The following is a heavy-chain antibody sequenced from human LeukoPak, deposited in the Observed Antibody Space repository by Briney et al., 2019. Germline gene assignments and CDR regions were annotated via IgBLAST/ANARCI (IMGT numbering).Heavy chain of an antibody. CDR2: IYYSGST. Sequence: SETLSLTCTVSGGSISPYFWSWIRQPPGKGLEWIGSIYYSGSTNYNPSLKSRVTISVDTSKNQFSLKLSSVTAADTAVYYCARRQTYFDYWGQGTLVTVSS. J-gene: IGHJ4*02. CDR3: ARRQTYFDY. V-gene: IGHV4-59*08. CDR1: GGSISPYF.